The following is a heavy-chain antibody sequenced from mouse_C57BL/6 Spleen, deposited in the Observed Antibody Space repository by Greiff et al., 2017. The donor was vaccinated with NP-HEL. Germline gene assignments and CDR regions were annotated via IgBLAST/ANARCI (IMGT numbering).Heavy chain of an antibody. CDR2: INPGSGGT. CDR3: ARGDGYLFDY. J-gene: IGHJ2*01. V-gene: IGHV1-54*01. Sequence: VQLQESGAELVRPGTSVKVSCKASGYAFTNYLIEWVKQRPGQGLEWIGVINPGSGGTNYNEKFKGKATLTADKSSSTAYMQLSSLTSEDSAVYFCARGDGYLFDYWGQGTTLTVSS. CDR1: GYAFTNYL. D-gene: IGHD2-3*01.